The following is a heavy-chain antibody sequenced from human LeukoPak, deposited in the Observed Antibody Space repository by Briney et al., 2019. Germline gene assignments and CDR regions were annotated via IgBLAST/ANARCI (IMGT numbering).Heavy chain of an antibody. CDR2: ISSSSSYI. J-gene: IGHJ4*02. CDR3: ARGLSGYYFDY. Sequence: GGSLRLSCAASGFTFSSYAMSWVRQAPGKGLEWVSSISSSSSYIYYADSVKGRFTISRDNAKNSLYLQMNSLRAEDTAVYYCARGLSGYYFDYWGQGTLVTVSS. CDR1: GFTFSSYA. D-gene: IGHD3-16*02. V-gene: IGHV3-21*01.